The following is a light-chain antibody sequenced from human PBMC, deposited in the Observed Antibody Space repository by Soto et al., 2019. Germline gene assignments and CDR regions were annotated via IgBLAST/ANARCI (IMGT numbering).Light chain of an antibody. V-gene: IGKV1-39*01. CDR1: QTISTY. Sequence: AYVGDRVPIPCRASQTISTYLNWYQQKPGKAPRLLIYDASSLLSGVPSRFSGSGSGTDFTLTIASLQPEDFSTYYCQQSDSTPYTFGQGTKVDIK. CDR3: QQSDSTPYT. J-gene: IGKJ2*01. CDR2: DAS.